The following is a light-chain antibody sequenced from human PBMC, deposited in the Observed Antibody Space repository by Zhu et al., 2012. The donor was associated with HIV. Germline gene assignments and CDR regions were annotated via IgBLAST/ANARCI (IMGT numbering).Light chain of an antibody. V-gene: IGKV3-20*01. J-gene: IGKJ1*01. Sequence: IVMTQSPATLSVSSGEGATLSCRISQSVGSNLAWYQHKPGQAPRPVIYGASTRAAGIPDRFSGSGSGTDFTLTISRLEPEDFAVYSCQQFGSSPPTFGQGTKVE. CDR2: GAS. CDR3: QQFGSSPPT. CDR1: QSVGSN.